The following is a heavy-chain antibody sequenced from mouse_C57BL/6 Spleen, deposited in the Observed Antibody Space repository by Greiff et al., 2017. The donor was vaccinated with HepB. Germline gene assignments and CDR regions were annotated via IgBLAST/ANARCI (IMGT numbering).Heavy chain of an antibody. D-gene: IGHD3-2*02. Sequence: QVQLQQPGAELVRPGSSVKLSCKASGYTFTSYWMDWVKQRPGQGLEWIGNIYPSDSETHYNQKFKDKATLTVDKSSSTAYMQLSSLTSEDSAVYYCARQLRLRLDYWGQGTTLTVSS. CDR2: IYPSDSET. CDR3: ARQLRLRLDY. V-gene: IGHV1-61*01. J-gene: IGHJ2*01. CDR1: GYTFTSYW.